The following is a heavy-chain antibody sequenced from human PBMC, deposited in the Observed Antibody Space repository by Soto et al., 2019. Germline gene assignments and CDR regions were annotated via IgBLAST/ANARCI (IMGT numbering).Heavy chain of an antibody. Sequence: GGSLRLSCAASGFTFSSYAMSWVRQAPGKGLEWVSAISGIGTTTYYTDSVKGRFTISRDNSKNTLYLQMNSLRAEDTAVYYCAKERGYSAYDDPFFGCWGQGTLVTVSS. CDR2: ISGIGTTT. J-gene: IGHJ4*02. D-gene: IGHD5-12*01. CDR3: AKERGYSAYDDPFFGC. CDR1: GFTFSSYA. V-gene: IGHV3-23*01.